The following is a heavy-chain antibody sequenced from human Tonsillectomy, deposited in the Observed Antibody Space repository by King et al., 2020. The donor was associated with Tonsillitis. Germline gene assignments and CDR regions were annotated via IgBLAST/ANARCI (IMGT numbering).Heavy chain of an antibody. Sequence: VQLQESGPGLVEPSGTLSLTCAVSGASISSGNWWTWVRQPPGKGLEWIGEISHTGSTNYNPSLKSRVTVSADKSKNGFSLKLSSVTAADTAVYYCAVRLTGTTWGQGTLVTVSS. J-gene: IGHJ1*01. CDR1: GASISSGNW. V-gene: IGHV4-4*02. CDR2: ISHTGST. CDR3: AVRLTGTT. D-gene: IGHD4-17*01.